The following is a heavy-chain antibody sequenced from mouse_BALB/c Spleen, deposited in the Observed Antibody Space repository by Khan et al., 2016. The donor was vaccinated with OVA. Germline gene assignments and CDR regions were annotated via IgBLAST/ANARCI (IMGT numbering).Heavy chain of an antibody. V-gene: IGHV1S137*01. CDR1: GYTFTDYA. D-gene: IGHD2-3*01. CDR3: ARPAYDGYYDY. Sequence: VQLQESGPELVRPGVSVKISCKGSGYTFTDYAIYWVKQSHAKSLEWVGLISTYSGNTNYNQKFKVKATMTVDKSSSTAYMELARLTSEDSAISYCARPAYDGYYDYWGQGTTLTVSS. J-gene: IGHJ2*01. CDR2: ISTYSGNT.